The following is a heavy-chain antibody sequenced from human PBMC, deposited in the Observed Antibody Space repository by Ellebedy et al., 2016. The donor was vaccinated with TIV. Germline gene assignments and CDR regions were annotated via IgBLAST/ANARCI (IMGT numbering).Heavy chain of an antibody. D-gene: IGHD3-10*01. Sequence: PGGSLRLSCVDSGLTFSRYWMSWVRQTPGRGLEWVANIKQDGSDKNYVDSVKGRFTISRDNAKNSLYLQMNSLRADDTAIYYCARDLYYGSGKIASSWGQGTLVTVSS. CDR2: IKQDGSDK. CDR3: ARDLYYGSGKIASS. V-gene: IGHV3-7*03. J-gene: IGHJ1*01. CDR1: GLTFSRYW.